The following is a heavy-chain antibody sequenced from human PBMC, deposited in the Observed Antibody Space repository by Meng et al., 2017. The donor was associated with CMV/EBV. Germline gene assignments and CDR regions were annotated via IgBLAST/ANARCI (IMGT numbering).Heavy chain of an antibody. CDR3: ARDRGVVPAAMGRGYYYYYGMDV. V-gene: IGHV3-48*03. Sequence: GESLKISCAASGFTFSSYEMNWVRQAPGKGLEWVSYISSSGSTIYYADSVKGRFTISRDNAKNSLYLQMNSLRAEDTAVYYCARDRGVVPAAMGRGYYYYYGMDVWGQGTTVTVSS. CDR2: ISSSGSTI. CDR1: GFTFSSYE. J-gene: IGHJ6*02. D-gene: IGHD2-2*01.